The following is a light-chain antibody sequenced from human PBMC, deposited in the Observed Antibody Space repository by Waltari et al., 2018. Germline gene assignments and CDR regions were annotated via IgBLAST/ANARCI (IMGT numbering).Light chain of an antibody. CDR1: RRVSTN. CDR2: AAS. CDR3: QKSYNSPYT. Sequence: DIQMTQSPSSLSASVGDRVTITCRASRRVSTNLNWYQQKPGKGPRLLIYAASSLQGGVPPRFSGSGSGTDFTLTISSLQPEDFATYSCQKSYNSPYTFGQGTKLEIK. V-gene: IGKV1-39*01. J-gene: IGKJ2*01.